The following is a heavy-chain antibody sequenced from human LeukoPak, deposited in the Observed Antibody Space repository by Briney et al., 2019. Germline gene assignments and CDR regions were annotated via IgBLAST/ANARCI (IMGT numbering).Heavy chain of an antibody. J-gene: IGHJ4*02. Sequence: ASVKVSCKASGYTFTDYYVHWVRLVPGQGLEWMGRISPNSGATNYAEKFRGRVTMARDTSINTVYMEMSSLRSDDTAVYYCARDLWGWGSDYLDYWGEGTLVTVSS. CDR1: GYTFTDYY. CDR3: ARDLWGWGSDYLDY. D-gene: IGHD4/OR15-4a*01. CDR2: ISPNSGAT. V-gene: IGHV1-2*06.